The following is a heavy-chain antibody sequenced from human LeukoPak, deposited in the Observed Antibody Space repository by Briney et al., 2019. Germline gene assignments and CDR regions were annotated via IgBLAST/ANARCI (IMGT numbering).Heavy chain of an antibody. Sequence: GGSLRLSCAASGFTVSSNYMTWVRQAPGKGLECVSVIYSDASTYYADSVKGRFTISRDNSKKTLYLQMNSLRAEDTALYYCAKIEEPAYYYDSSGYYFWGQGTLVTVSS. J-gene: IGHJ4*02. CDR1: GFTVSSNY. V-gene: IGHV3-53*01. D-gene: IGHD3-22*01. CDR3: AKIEEPAYYYDSSGYYF. CDR2: IYSDAST.